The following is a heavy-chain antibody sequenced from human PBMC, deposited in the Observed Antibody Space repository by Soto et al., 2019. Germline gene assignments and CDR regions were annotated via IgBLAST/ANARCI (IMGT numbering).Heavy chain of an antibody. CDR1: GYTITSYG. D-gene: IGHD3-9*01. V-gene: IGHV1-18*01. J-gene: IGHJ4*02. Sequence: QVQLVQSGAEVKKPGASVKVSCKASGYTITSYGISWVRQAPGQGLEWMGWISAYNGNTNYAQKLQGRVTMTTDTSTSTAYMELRSLRSDDTAVYYCARAGMNYDILTGLLYYFDYWGQGTLVTVSS. CDR3: ARAGMNYDILTGLLYYFDY. CDR2: ISAYNGNT.